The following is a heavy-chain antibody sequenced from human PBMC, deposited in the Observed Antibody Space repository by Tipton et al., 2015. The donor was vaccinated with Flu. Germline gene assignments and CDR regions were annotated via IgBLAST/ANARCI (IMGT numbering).Heavy chain of an antibody. CDR2: IYRDGTT. V-gene: IGHV3-66*01. Sequence: SLRLSCAASGFTVTASYMSWVRQAPGKGLEWVSVIYRDGTTYYADSVRGRFIISRDYSKNTLYLQMNSLRAEDTAIYYCVREIWGIPGRLAGNWFDPWGQGTLVTVSS. CDR1: GFTVTASY. CDR3: VREIWGIPGRLAGNWFDP. J-gene: IGHJ5*02. D-gene: IGHD6-6*01.